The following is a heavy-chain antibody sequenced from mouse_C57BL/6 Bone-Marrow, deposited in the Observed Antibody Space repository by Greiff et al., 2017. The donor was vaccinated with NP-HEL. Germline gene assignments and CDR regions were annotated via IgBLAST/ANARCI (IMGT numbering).Heavy chain of an antibody. D-gene: IGHD3-2*02. CDR1: GFPFTSGYY. V-gene: IGHV12-3*01. J-gene: IGHJ2*01. CDR2: ITHSGET. Sequence: VQVVESGPGLVKPSQSLFLSCSITGFPFTSGYYWFWIRKSPGKPLECLGYITHSGETFYNPSLQSPISITRETSKNQFFLQVDTVTTEDTAMYYCAGDSSGYGDFDYWGQGTTLTVSS. CDR3: AGDSSGYGDFDY.